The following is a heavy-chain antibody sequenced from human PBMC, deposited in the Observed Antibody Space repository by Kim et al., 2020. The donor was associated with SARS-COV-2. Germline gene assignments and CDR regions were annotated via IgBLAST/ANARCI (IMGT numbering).Heavy chain of an antibody. V-gene: IGHV3-43*02. CDR2: ISGHGDRT. Sequence: GGSLRLSCAASGFSFDDYAMFWLRHAPGKGLEWVSLISGHGDRTYYGDSMKGRFSISRDNNKNSLYLQMNSLATDDTALYYCAKGQSWSALDGFDMWGQGTMVTVSS. D-gene: IGHD2-15*01. CDR3: AKGQSWSALDGFDM. CDR1: GFSFDDYA. J-gene: IGHJ3*02.